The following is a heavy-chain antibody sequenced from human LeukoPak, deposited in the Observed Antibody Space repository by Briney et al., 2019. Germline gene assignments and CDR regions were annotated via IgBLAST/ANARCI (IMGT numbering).Heavy chain of an antibody. D-gene: IGHD3-10*01. CDR1: GFTFSSYS. CDR2: IYYSGST. CDR3: STGMLRGLAPVFLDY. V-gene: IGHV4-39*07. J-gene: IGHJ4*02. Sequence: GSLRLSCAASGFTFSSYSMNWVRQPPGRGLEWIGSIYYSGSTYYNPSLKSRVTISLDTSKNQFSLNLRSVTAADTAVYYCSTGMLRGLAPVFLDYWGQGTLVTVSS.